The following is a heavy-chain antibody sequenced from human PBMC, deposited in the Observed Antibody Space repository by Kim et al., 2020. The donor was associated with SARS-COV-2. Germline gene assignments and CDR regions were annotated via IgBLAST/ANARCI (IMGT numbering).Heavy chain of an antibody. V-gene: IGHV5-51*01. Sequence: GESLKISCKGSGYSFTSYWIGWVRQMPGKGLEWMGIIYPGDSDTRYSPSFQGQVTISADKSISTAYLQWSSLKASDTAMYYCVRHSTPGYCSGGSCPCDYWGQGTLVTVSS. CDR3: VRHSTPGYCSGGSCPCDY. CDR2: IYPGDSDT. D-gene: IGHD2-15*01. J-gene: IGHJ4*02. CDR1: GYSFTSYW.